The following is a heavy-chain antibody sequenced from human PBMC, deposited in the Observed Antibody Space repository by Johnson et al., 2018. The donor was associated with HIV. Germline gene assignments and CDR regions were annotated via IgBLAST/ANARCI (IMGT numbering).Heavy chain of an antibody. Sequence: VQLWSLGEAWQSLRGPRGSPVQPLNSPSVLNEAPGNALDWVGQENRNGGCTHPIDSGEDRFKTSRHHTQNSLYLQMNSLRAEDTAVYYCARDLPWSSSWESDAFDIWGQGTMVTVSS. V-gene: IGHV3-25*05. CDR2: ENRNGGCT. J-gene: IGHJ3*02. CDR3: ARDLPWSSSWESDAFDI. CDR1: NSPSVL. D-gene: IGHD6-13*01.